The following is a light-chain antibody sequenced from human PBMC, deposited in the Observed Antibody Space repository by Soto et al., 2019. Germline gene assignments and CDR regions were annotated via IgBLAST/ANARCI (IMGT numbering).Light chain of an antibody. CDR3: QSYDSSLSGWV. CDR2: GNS. Sequence: QPVLTQPPSVSGAPGQRVTISCTGSSSNIGAGYDVHWYQQLPGTAPKLLIYGNSNRPSGVPDRFSGSKSGTSASLATTGLRAEDEADYYCQSYDSSLSGWVFGGGTKLTVL. J-gene: IGLJ3*02. CDR1: SSNIGAGYD. V-gene: IGLV1-40*01.